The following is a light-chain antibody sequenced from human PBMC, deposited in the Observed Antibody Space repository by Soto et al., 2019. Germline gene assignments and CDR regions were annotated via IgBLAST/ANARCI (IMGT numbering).Light chain of an antibody. V-gene: IGKV1-9*01. CDR1: QGISSY. Sequence: DIQLTQSPSFLSASVGDRVTITCRASQGISSYLAWYQQKPGKAPKLLIYVASTLQSGVPSRFSGSGSGTEFTLTISSLQPKDFATYYCQQLDNYPRTFGQGTKVEIK. CDR3: QQLDNYPRT. CDR2: VAS. J-gene: IGKJ1*01.